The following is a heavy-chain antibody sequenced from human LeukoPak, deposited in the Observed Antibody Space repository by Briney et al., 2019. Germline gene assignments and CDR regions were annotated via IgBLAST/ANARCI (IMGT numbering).Heavy chain of an antibody. D-gene: IGHD4-17*01. J-gene: IGHJ3*02. CDR1: GGTFSSSA. CDR3: ARDLLSPGVTTGVDAFDI. Sequence: SVKDSCKASGGTFSSSAISWVRQAPGPGLWWMGGIIPIFGTTNYAQTFQGRVTITADESTSTGYMELSSLRSEDTAVYYCARDLLSPGVTTGVDAFDIWGQGTMVTVSS. CDR2: IIPIFGTT. V-gene: IGHV1-69*01.